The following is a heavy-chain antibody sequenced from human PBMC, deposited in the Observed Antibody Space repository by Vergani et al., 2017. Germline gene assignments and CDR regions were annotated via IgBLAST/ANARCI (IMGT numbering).Heavy chain of an antibody. CDR1: GDTFSTYG. CDR2: ISAYNGNT. V-gene: IGHV1-18*01. J-gene: IGHJ1*01. D-gene: IGHD6-25*01. Sequence: QVQLVQSGAEVKKPGASVKVSCKASGDTFSTYGISLVRQAPGQGLEWMGWISAYNGNTNYPEKCQGRLTMTTDTSTRTAYMGLRSLRSDDTALYYCARDLIKNDTYGRSGYWGAGTLVTVSS. CDR3: ARDLIKNDTYGRSGY.